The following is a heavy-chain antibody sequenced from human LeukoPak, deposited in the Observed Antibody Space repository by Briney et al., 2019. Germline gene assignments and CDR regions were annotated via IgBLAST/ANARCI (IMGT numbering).Heavy chain of an antibody. D-gene: IGHD4-11*01. CDR1: GFTFSDYY. CDR3: AXXNYSNYVYYYYYYMDV. Sequence: GGSLRLSCAASGFTFSDYYMSWIRQAPRKGLEWVSYISSSGSTIYYADSVKGRFTISRDNAKNSLYLQMNSLRAEDTAVYYCAXXNYSNYVYYYYYYMDVWGKGTTVTVSS. CDR2: ISSSGSTI. J-gene: IGHJ6*03. V-gene: IGHV3-11*01.